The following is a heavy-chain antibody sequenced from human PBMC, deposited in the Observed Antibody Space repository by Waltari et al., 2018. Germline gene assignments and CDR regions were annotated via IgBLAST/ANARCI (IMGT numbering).Heavy chain of an antibody. CDR2: IWFDGSKI. CDR3: ARCPDEYNYYYMEV. CDR1: GFGFSGLS. V-gene: IGHV3-33*08. Sequence: QVQLVESGGGVVQPGESLRLSCAGSGFGFSGLSIHWVRQAPGKGLEWVAIIWFDGSKIYYADSVKGRFTISRDNSRNTVYLQMNSLRPEDSGVYYCARCPDEYNYYYMEVWGRGTTVSVSS. J-gene: IGHJ6*03.